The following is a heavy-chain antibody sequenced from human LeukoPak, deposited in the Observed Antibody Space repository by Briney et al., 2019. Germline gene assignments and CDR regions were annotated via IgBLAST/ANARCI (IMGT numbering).Heavy chain of an antibody. J-gene: IGHJ4*02. CDR3: AREGGSGGSFDY. D-gene: IGHD2-15*01. Sequence: ASVKVSCKASGYTFTSYYMHWVRQAPGQGLEWMGIINPSGGSTSYAQKLQGRVTMTRDMSTSTVYMELSSLRSEDTAVYYCAREGGSGGSFDYWGQGTLVTVSS. CDR1: GYTFTSYY. V-gene: IGHV1-46*01. CDR2: INPSGGST.